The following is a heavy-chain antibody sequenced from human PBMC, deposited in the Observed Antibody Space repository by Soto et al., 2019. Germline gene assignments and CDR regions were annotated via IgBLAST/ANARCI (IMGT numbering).Heavy chain of an antibody. V-gene: IGHV5-51*01. CDR2: IYPGDSET. CDR1: GYNFTTFW. Sequence: GETLKISCKGSGYNFTTFWIGWVRQVPGKGLEWMGIIYPGDSETKYSPDFEGQVTISADRSTNTAYLQWRSLRASDTAMYYCARLGFPGAIYFDSWGLGTLVTVS. CDR3: ARLGFPGAIYFDS. J-gene: IGHJ4*02.